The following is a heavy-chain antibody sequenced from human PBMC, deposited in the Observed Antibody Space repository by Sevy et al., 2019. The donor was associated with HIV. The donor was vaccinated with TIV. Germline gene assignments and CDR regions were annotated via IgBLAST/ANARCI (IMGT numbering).Heavy chain of an antibody. V-gene: IGHV4-31*03. J-gene: IGHJ4*02. Sequence: SETLSLTCTVSGGSISSGGYYWSWIRQHPGKGLEWIGHIYYSGSTYYNPSLKSRVTISVDTSKNQFSLKLSSVTAADTAVDYCARGEYTITFGGTKTPSRTLDYWGQGTLVTVSS. CDR3: ARGEYTITFGGTKTPSRTLDY. CDR2: IYYSGST. D-gene: IGHD3-16*01. CDR1: GGSISSGGYY.